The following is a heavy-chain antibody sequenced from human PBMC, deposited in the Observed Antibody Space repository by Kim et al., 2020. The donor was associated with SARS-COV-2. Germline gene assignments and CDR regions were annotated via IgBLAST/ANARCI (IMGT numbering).Heavy chain of an antibody. J-gene: IGHJ4*02. D-gene: IGHD1-26*01. V-gene: IGHV1-24*01. CDR3: ATREELGSYDDY. Sequence: IYAQKFQGRVTMTEDTSTDTAYMELSSLRSEDTAVYYCATREELGSYDDYWGQGTLVTVSS.